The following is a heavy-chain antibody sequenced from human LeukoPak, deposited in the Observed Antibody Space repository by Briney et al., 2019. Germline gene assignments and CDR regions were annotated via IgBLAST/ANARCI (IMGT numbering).Heavy chain of an antibody. D-gene: IGHD3-16*01. CDR3: ARLVAVGGCTGDAFDI. CDR1: GGSISSYY. J-gene: IGHJ3*02. Sequence: SETLSLTCTVSGGSISSYYWSWIRQPPGQGLEWIGYIYYSGSTNYNPSLKSRVTISVDPSKNQFSLKVSSVTAADTAVYYCARLVAVGGCTGDAFDIWGQGTMVTVSS. CDR2: IYYSGST. V-gene: IGHV4-59*08.